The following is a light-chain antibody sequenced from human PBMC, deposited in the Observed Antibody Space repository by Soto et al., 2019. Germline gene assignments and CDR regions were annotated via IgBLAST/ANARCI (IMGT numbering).Light chain of an antibody. CDR1: RSDVGAYNS. J-gene: IGLJ3*02. CDR3: SSYTRNDLL. CDR2: AFS. Sequence: QSVLTQPASVSGSPGQSITISCTGTRSDVGAYNSVSCYQQRPGKVATLIIFAFSSRPSGISNRFSGSKSGNTASLAISGLQADDEADYYCSSYTRNDLLFGGGTKLTVL. V-gene: IGLV2-14*01.